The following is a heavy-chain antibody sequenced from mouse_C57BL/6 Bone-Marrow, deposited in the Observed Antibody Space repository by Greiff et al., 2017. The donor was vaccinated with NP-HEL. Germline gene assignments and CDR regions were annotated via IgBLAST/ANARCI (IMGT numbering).Heavy chain of an antibody. J-gene: IGHJ2*01. V-gene: IGHV5-4*01. CDR2: ISDGGSYT. Sequence: EVHLVESGGGLVKPGGSLKLSCAASGFTFSSYAMSWVRQTPETRLEWVATISDGGSYTYYPDNVKGRFTISRDNAKNNLYLQMSHLKSEDTAMYYCAIVLLTGVDYWGQGTTLTVSS. D-gene: IGHD4-1*01. CDR3: AIVLLTGVDY. CDR1: GFTFSSYA.